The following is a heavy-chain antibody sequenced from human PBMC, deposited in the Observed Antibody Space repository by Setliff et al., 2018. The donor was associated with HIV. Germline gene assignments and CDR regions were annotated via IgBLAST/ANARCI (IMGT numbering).Heavy chain of an antibody. V-gene: IGHV1-69*05. Sequence: WASVKVSCKSSAGSFSIFAINWVRQAPGQGLEWMGGMMTIFSTTNYAWKFQGRVTITTDESTGTAYMELSNLRSEDTAVYYCATEGAGGSYQRASALDVWGQGTMVTVSS. CDR1: AGSFSIFA. J-gene: IGHJ3*01. D-gene: IGHD1-26*01. CDR3: ATEGAGGSYQRASALDV. CDR2: MMTIFSTT.